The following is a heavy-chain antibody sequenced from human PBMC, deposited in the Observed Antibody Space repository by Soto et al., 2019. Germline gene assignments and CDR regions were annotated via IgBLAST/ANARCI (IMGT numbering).Heavy chain of an antibody. J-gene: IGHJ4*02. D-gene: IGHD2-21*01. Sequence: QVQLVESGGGVVQPGGSLRLSCAASGFTFSNYGMHWVRQAPGKGLEWVAVIWYDGNNKYYAESVKGRYTMSRDKSNNTLYVQMTSLRAEDNAVYYCARGLHSLFDYWGQGTLVTVSS. CDR2: IWYDGNNK. CDR3: ARGLHSLFDY. V-gene: IGHV3-33*01. CDR1: GFTFSNYG.